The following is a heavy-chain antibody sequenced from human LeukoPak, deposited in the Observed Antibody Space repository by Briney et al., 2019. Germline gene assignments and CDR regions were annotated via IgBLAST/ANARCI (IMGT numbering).Heavy chain of an antibody. CDR1: GGSISSYY. CDR2: IYYSGST. D-gene: IGHD3-10*01. CDR3: ARGLLLWFGEFPRSDAFDI. V-gene: IGHV4-59*12. Sequence: SETLSLTCTVSGGSISSYYWSWIRQPPGKGLEWIGYIYYSGSTNYNPSLKSRVTISVDTSKNQFSLKLSSVTAADTAVYYCARGLLLWFGEFPRSDAFDIWGQGTMVTVSS. J-gene: IGHJ3*02.